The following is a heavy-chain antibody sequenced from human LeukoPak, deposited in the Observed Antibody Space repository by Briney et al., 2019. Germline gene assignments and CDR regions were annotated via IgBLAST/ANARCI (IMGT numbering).Heavy chain of an antibody. CDR2: IKSKTDGGTT. CDR3: TTVYGSSSWVDY. J-gene: IGHJ4*02. D-gene: IGHD6-13*01. Sequence: GGSLRLSCAASGFTFSNAWMSWVRQAPGKGLEWVGRIKSKTDGGTTDYAAPVKGRFTISRDDSRNTLYLQMNSLKTEDTAVYYCTTVYGSSSWVDYWGQGTLVTVSS. V-gene: IGHV3-15*01. CDR1: GFTFSNAW.